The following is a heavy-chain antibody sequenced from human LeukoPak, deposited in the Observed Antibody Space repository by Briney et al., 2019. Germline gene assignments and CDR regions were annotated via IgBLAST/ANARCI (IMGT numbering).Heavy chain of an antibody. CDR3: ASKGAGHCYDASCMGSFDL. V-gene: IGHV1-2*02. J-gene: IGHJ3*01. CDR1: GYPFIDYY. CDR2: INPNTGDT. Sequence: ASVKVSCKASGYPFIDYYLHWVRQAPGHGLEWMGCINPNTGDTNSAQNFQGRVIMTRDTSITTAYMELSRLKSDDTALYYCASKGAGHCYDASCMGSFDLWGQGTTVAVSS. D-gene: IGHD2-15*01.